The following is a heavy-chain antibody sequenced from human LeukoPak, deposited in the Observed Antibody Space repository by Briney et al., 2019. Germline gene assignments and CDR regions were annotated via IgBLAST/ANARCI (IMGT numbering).Heavy chain of an antibody. D-gene: IGHD7-27*01. V-gene: IGHV3-48*03. CDR2: ISSGGSTI. J-gene: IGHJ4*02. CDR1: GFTFSTYE. CDR3: ARDGPNWDVDY. Sequence: GGSLRLSCAASGFTFSTYEMNWVRQAPGKGLEWVSYISSGGSTIYYADSVKGRFTISRDNANNSLYLQMNSLRAEDTAVYYCARDGPNWDVDYWGQGTLVTVSS.